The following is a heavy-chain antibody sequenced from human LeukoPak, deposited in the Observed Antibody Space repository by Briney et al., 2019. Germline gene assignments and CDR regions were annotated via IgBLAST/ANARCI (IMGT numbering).Heavy chain of an antibody. CDR2: INHSGGT. D-gene: IGHD2-2*01. V-gene: IGHV4-34*01. CDR1: GGSFSGYY. Sequence: SETLSLTCAVYGGSFSGYYWSWIRQPPGKGLEWIGEINHSGGTNYNPSLKSRVTISVDTSKNQFSLKLSSVTAADTAVYYCARGRGMIPAATNWFDPWGQGTLVTVSS. CDR3: ARGRGMIPAATNWFDP. J-gene: IGHJ5*02.